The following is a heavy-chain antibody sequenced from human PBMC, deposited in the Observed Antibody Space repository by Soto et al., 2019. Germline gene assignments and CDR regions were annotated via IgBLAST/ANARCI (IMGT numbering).Heavy chain of an antibody. D-gene: IGHD3-3*01. J-gene: IGHJ6*02. CDR1: GYTFTSYG. V-gene: IGHV1-18*01. CDR2: ISAYNGNT. Sequence: ASVKVSCKASGYTFTSYGISWVRQAPGQGLEWMGWISAYNGNTNYAQKIQGRVTMTTDTSTSTAYMELRSLRSDDTAVYYCARELRFLEWLLYDYYYYHGMDVWGQGTTVTVSS. CDR3: ARELRFLEWLLYDYYYYHGMDV.